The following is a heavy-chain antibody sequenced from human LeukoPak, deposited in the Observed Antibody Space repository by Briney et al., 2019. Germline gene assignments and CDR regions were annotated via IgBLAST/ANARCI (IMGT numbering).Heavy chain of an antibody. V-gene: IGHV3-21*01. CDR1: GFSFSTYS. J-gene: IGHJ4*02. CDR3: TRGLTDYGGNTGSVYYSDY. D-gene: IGHD4-23*01. Sequence: PGGSLRLSCTASGFSFSTYSMTWVRQAPGKGLEWVSSISSSSTYIYYADSLKGRFTISRDNAKNSLYLQMNSLRAEDTAVYFCTRGLTDYGGNTGSVYYSDYWGQGTLVTVSS. CDR2: ISSSSTYI.